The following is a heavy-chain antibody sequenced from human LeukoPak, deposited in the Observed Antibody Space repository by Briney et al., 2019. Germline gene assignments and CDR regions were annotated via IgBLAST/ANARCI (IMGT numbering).Heavy chain of an antibody. CDR1: GFTFSGSA. CDR3: ASRYYGSGSYYWFDP. D-gene: IGHD3-10*01. Sequence: PGGSLRLSCAASGFTFSGSALHWVRQAPGKGLEWVSYISSSGTTIYYADSVKGRFTISRDNAKNSLYLQMNSLRAEDTAVYYCASRYYGSGSYYWFDPWGQGTLVTVSS. J-gene: IGHJ5*02. CDR2: ISSSGTTI. V-gene: IGHV3-48*03.